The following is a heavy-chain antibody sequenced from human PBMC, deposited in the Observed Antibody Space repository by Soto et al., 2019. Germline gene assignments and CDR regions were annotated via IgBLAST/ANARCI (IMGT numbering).Heavy chain of an antibody. CDR3: ARPYDFWGGYPDAFDI. J-gene: IGHJ3*02. CDR1: GGSISSYY. D-gene: IGHD3-3*01. V-gene: IGHV4-59*01. Sequence: PSETLSLTCTVSGGSISSYYWSWIRQPPGKGLEWIGYIYYSGSTNYNPSLKSRVTISVDTSKNQFSLKLSSVPAADTAVYYCARPYDFWGGYPDAFDIWGQGTMVTVSS. CDR2: IYYSGST.